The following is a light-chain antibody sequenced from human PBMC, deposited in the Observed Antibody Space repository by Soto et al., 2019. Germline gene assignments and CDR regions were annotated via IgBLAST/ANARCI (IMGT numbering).Light chain of an antibody. CDR2: GAS. CDR1: QSVSNNY. CDR3: QQYGSSSWT. J-gene: IGKJ1*01. V-gene: IGKV3-20*01. Sequence: IVLTQSPGTLSLSPGERATLPCXASQSVSNNYLAWYQQRPGQAPRLLIYGASSRATGIPDRFSGSGAGTEFTLTISRLEPEDFAVYYCQQYGSSSWTFGQGTTVDIK.